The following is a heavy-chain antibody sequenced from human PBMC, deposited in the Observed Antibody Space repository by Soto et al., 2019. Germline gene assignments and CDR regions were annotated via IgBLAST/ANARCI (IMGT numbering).Heavy chain of an antibody. CDR2: ISAHNDNT. CDR1: GYTFTSYG. D-gene: IGHD1-1*01. Sequence: QVHLVQSGAEVRKPGASVKVSCKGSGYTFTSYGIAWVRQAPGQGLEWMGWISAHNDNTNYAQKVQGRVTMTRDTAPSTAYMELRNLRSDDTAVYYFARGRYGDYWGQGALVTVSS. V-gene: IGHV1-18*01. J-gene: IGHJ4*02. CDR3: ARGRYGDY.